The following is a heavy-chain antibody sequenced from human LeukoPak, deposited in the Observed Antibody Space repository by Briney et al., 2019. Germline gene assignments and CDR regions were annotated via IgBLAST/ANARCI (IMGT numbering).Heavy chain of an antibody. CDR1: GVSISSYY. J-gene: IGHJ5*02. Sequence: SETLSLTCTVSGVSISSYYWNWIRQPPGKGLEWIGYIYYSGSTNYNPSLKSRVTISVDMSKNQFSLKLSSVTAADTAVYYCARENYDSSGYNNWFDPWGQGTLVTVSS. CDR3: ARENYDSSGYNNWFDP. V-gene: IGHV4-59*01. CDR2: IYYSGST. D-gene: IGHD3-22*01.